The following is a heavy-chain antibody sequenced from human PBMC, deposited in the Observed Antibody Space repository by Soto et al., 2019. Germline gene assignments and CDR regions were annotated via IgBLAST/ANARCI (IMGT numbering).Heavy chain of an antibody. J-gene: IGHJ6*03. CDR3: ARDLSWGSNWYYYMDV. V-gene: IGHV3-48*01. Sequence: GGSLSLSCATSGFILSDCAMNWVRQAPGKGLEWVSYISSSSSVIDYADSVKGRFTVSRDNARNSLYLQMNSLRAEDTAVYYCARDLSWGSNWYYYMDVWGKGTTVTVSS. CDR2: ISSSSSVI. CDR1: GFILSDCA. D-gene: IGHD7-27*01.